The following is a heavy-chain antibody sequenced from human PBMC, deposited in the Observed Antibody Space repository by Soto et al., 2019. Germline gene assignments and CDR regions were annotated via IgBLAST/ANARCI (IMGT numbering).Heavy chain of an antibody. Sequence: GESLKISCKGSGYSFTSYWIGWVRQMPGKGLEWMGIIYPGDFDTRYSPSFQGQVTISVGKSISTAYLQWSSLKASDTAMYYCARQPDYNILTGYFYYFDYWGQGTLVTVSS. CDR1: GYSFTSYW. D-gene: IGHD3-9*01. J-gene: IGHJ4*02. CDR2: IYPGDFDT. V-gene: IGHV5-51*01. CDR3: ARQPDYNILTGYFYYFDY.